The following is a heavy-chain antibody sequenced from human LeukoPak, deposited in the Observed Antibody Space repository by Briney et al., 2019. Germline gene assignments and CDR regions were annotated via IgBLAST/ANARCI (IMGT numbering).Heavy chain of an antibody. J-gene: IGHJ4*02. V-gene: IGHV3-11*06. D-gene: IGHD2-2*01. Sequence: GGSLRLSCAASGFTFSDYYMSWLRQAPGKGLEWVSYISSSSSYTNYADSVKGRFTISRDNAKNSLYLQMNSLRAEDTAVYYCARVPGYCSSTSCYVYFDYGGQGTLVTVSS. CDR2: ISSSSSYT. CDR3: ARVPGYCSSTSCYVYFDY. CDR1: GFTFSDYY.